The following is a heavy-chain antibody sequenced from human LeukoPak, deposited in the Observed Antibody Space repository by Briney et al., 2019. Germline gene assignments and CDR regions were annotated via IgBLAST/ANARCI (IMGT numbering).Heavy chain of an antibody. J-gene: IGHJ4*02. D-gene: IGHD2/OR15-2a*01. CDR2: INSDGSST. V-gene: IGHV3-74*01. Sequence: GGSLRLSCSLSGFTFSTYGIHWVRQAPGKGLVWVSHINSDGSSTSYADSVKGRFTISRDNAKNTLYLQMNSLRAEDTAVYYCARSFGGGFDYWGQGTLVTVSS. CDR1: GFTFSTYG. CDR3: ARSFGGGFDY.